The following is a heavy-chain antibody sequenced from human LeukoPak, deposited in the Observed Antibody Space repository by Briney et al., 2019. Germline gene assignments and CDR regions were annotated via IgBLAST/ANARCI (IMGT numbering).Heavy chain of an antibody. CDR1: GFTFSSYG. V-gene: IGHV3-30*18. Sequence: GSLRLSCAASGFTFSSYGMHWVRQAPGKGLEWVAVISYDGSNKYYADSVKGRFTISRDNSKNTLYLQMNSLGAEDTAVYYCAKDYYDFWSGYSTYWGQGTLVTVSS. CDR3: AKDYYDFWSGYSTY. J-gene: IGHJ4*02. D-gene: IGHD3-3*01. CDR2: ISYDGSNK.